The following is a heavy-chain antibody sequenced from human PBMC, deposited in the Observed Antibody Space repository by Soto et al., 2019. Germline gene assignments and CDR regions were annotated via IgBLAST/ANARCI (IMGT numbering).Heavy chain of an antibody. CDR1: AGSLRSGGYY. Sequence: SATQSLTCPVSAGSLRSGGYYWSWIRQHPGKGVEWIGYIYYSGSTYYNPSLKSRVTISVDTSKNQFSLRLTSVTAADTAVYYCARASRGYSETGDYFYPLGFDHGSQGTLGT. J-gene: IGHJ4*02. CDR2: IYYSGST. D-gene: IGHD3-9*01. V-gene: IGHV4-31*03. CDR3: ARASRGYSETGDYFYPLGFDH.